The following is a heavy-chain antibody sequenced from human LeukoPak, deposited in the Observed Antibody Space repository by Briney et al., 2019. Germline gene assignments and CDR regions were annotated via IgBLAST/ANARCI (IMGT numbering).Heavy chain of an antibody. D-gene: IGHD1-26*01. CDR2: ISYDGSNK. CDR3: ASSHSGAYYDY. J-gene: IGHJ4*02. V-gene: IGHV3-30*04. Sequence: GGSLRLSCAASGLTFSSNAMHWVRQAPGKGLEWVAAISYDGSNKYYADSVKGRFTISRDNSKNTQFLQMNSLRAEDTAVYHCASSHSGAYYDYWGQGTLVTVSS. CDR1: GLTFSSNA.